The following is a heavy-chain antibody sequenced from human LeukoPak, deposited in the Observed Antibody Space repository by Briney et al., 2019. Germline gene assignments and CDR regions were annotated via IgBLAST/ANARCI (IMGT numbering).Heavy chain of an antibody. CDR2: ISYDGSNE. Sequence: PGGSLRLSCAASGFTFSSYAMHWVRQAPGKGLEWVAVISYDGSNEYYGDSVKGRFTIFRDNSKNMLYLRMNTLRAEDTAVYYCVRDAQLLYGNWFDPWGQGTLVSVSS. CDR1: GFTFSSYA. V-gene: IGHV3-30-3*01. J-gene: IGHJ5*02. CDR3: VRDAQLLYGNWFDP. D-gene: IGHD1-26*01.